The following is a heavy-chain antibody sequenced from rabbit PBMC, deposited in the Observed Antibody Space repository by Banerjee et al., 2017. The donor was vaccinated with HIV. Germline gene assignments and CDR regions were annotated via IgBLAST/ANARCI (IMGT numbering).Heavy chain of an antibody. CDR3: ARDSGSGWYLDRLDL. D-gene: IGHD1-1*01. CDR2: IYTGHGGT. CDR1: GFSYSGGYD. Sequence: QSLEESGGDLVKPGASLTLTCKASGFSYSGGYDMCWVRPAPGKGLEWIACIYTGHGGTYYASWARGRFTISKTSSTTVTLQMTSLTAADTATYFCARDSGSGWYLDRLDLWGPGPSSPS. J-gene: IGHJ3*01. V-gene: IGHV1S40*01.